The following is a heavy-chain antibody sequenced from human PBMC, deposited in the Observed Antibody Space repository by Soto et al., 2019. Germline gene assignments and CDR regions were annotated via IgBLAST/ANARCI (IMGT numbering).Heavy chain of an antibody. CDR1: GFMFSRYA. CDR2: ISKDGSVK. V-gene: IGHV3-30-3*01. J-gene: IGHJ1*01. D-gene: IGHD3-3*01. CDR3: ARSRSGAVPDAFGY. Sequence: QVQLVESGGRVVQPGGSLRLSCAASGFMFSRYAIHWVRQAPGKGLEWVAVISKDGSVKYYADSVRGRFSISRDKSKKTVYLEMNGMRDDDTAVLYFARSRSGAVPDAFGYWGQGTLGTVSS.